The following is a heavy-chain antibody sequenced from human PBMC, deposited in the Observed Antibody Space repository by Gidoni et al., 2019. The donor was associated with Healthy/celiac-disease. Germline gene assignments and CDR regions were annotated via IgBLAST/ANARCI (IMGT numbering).Heavy chain of an antibody. CDR1: GYSFTSYW. J-gene: IGHJ3*02. V-gene: IGHV5-51*01. CDR3: ARGGSIEMATFGSNDAFDI. D-gene: IGHD5-12*01. CDR2: IYPGDSDT. Sequence: EVQLVQSGAEVKKPGESLKISCKGSGYSFTSYWIGWVRQMPGKGLEWMGIIYPGDSDTRYSPSFQGQVTISADKSISTAYLQWSSLKASDTAMYYCARGGSIEMATFGSNDAFDIWGQGTMVTVSS.